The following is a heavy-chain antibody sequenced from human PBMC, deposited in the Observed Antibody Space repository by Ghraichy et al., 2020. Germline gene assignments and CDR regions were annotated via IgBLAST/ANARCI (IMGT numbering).Heavy chain of an antibody. V-gene: IGHV3-23*01. CDR2: ISGRGAST. Sequence: GGSLRLSCEASGFTFSSYAMSWVRQAPGKGLEWVSAISGRGASTYYADSVKGRFTISRDNSKNTLYLQMNSLRAEDTAVYYCAKGSYSNRGVDYWGLGNLVTVSS. J-gene: IGHJ4*02. CDR1: GFTFSSYA. CDR3: AKGSYSNRGVDY. D-gene: IGHD4-11*01.